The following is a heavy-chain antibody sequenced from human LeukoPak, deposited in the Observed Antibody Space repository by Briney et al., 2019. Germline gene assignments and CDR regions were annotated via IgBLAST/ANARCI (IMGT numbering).Heavy chain of an antibody. V-gene: IGHV3-15*01. CDR1: GFTFSNAW. J-gene: IGHJ4*02. CDR3: AKGRTGEEHSSGWSFDY. CDR2: IKSKTDGGTT. Sequence: GGSLRLSCAASGFTFSNAWMSWVRQAPGKGLEWVGRIKSKTDGGTTDYAAPVKGRFTISRDNSKNTLYLQMNSLRAEDTAVYYCAKGRTGEEHSSGWSFDYWGQGTLVTVSS. D-gene: IGHD6-19*01.